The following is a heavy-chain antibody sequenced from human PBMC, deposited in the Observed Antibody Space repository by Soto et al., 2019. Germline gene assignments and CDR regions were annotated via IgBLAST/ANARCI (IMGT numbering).Heavy chain of an antibody. J-gene: IGHJ6*02. D-gene: IGHD1-26*01. Sequence: QVQLVQSGAEVKKPGSSVKVSCKASGGTFSSYAISWVRQAPGQGLEWMGGIIPLFGTADYAQKFQGRVAIIADESTSTAYMELSSLRSEDTAVYYCASHGGSSPEGRYHYGMDVWGQGTTVTVSS. CDR2: IIPLFGTA. CDR3: ASHGGSSPEGRYHYGMDV. CDR1: GGTFSSYA. V-gene: IGHV1-69*12.